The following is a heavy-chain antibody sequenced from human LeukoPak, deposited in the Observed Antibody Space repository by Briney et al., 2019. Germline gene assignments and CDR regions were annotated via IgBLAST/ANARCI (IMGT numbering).Heavy chain of an antibody. Sequence: PSETLSLTCAVYGGSFSDYSWSWIRQPPGKGLEWIGEIDHSGSTSYNPSLKSRLTISVDTSKKQFSLKLNSVTAADTAVYYCATRLPTDYWGQGTLVTVPS. V-gene: IGHV4-34*01. J-gene: IGHJ4*02. CDR2: IDHSGST. CDR1: GGSFSDYS. D-gene: IGHD5-12*01. CDR3: ATRLPTDY.